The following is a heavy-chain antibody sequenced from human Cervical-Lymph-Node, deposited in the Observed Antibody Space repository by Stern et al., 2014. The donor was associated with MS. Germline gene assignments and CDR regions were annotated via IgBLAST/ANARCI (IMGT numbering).Heavy chain of an antibody. CDR1: GGTFSSYA. CDR3: ARTDDYGDYWYFDL. J-gene: IGHJ2*01. CDR2: IIPIFGTA. D-gene: IGHD4-17*01. Sequence: MQLVESGAEVKKPGSSVKVSCKASGGTFSSYAISWVRQAPGQGLEWMGGIIPIFGTANYAQKSQGRVTITADESTSTADMELSSLRSEDTAVYYCARTDDYGDYWYFDLWGRGTLVTVSS. V-gene: IGHV1-69*01.